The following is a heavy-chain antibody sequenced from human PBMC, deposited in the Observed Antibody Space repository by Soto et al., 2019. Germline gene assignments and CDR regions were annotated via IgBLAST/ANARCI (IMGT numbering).Heavy chain of an antibody. CDR3: ARAVAVPADFDY. J-gene: IGHJ4*02. Sequence: QVQLVQSGAEEKKPGASVKVSCKASGYTFTGYVMHWVRQAPGQRLEWMGWINAGNGNTKYSQQFQGRVTITRDTSASTAYMELSSLRSEDTAVYYCARAVAVPADFDYWGQGTLVTVSS. CDR1: GYTFTGYV. V-gene: IGHV1-3*05. CDR2: INAGNGNT. D-gene: IGHD6-19*01.